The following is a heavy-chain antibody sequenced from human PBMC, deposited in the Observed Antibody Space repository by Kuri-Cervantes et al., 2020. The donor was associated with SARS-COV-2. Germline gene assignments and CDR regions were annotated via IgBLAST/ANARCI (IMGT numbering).Heavy chain of an antibody. D-gene: IGHD4/OR15-4a*01. J-gene: IGHJ4*02. CDR2: IRNYGGSP. Sequence: GESLKISCSATGFIFRNYVMYWVRQAPGKGLEYVSSIRNYGGSPYYGDSVKGRFTISRDNSKNTLYLQMDSLRVEDTAVYYCVGDESNVFQRCFWGQGSLVTVSS. CDR1: GFIFRNYV. V-gene: IGHV3-64D*08. CDR3: VGDESNVFQRCF.